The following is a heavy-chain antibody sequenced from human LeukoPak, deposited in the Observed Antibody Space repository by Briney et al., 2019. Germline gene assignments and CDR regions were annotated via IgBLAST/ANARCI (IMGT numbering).Heavy chain of an antibody. CDR3: ARDSSRFLEWLHDFDY. Sequence: PGGSLRLSCAASGFTFDDYGMSWVRQTPGKGLEWVSGINWNGDSTGYADSVKGRFTISRDNAKNSLYLQMNSLRAEDTAVYYCARDSSRFLEWLHDFDYWGQGTLVTVSS. CDR1: GFTFDDYG. CDR2: INWNGDST. D-gene: IGHD3-3*01. V-gene: IGHV3-20*04. J-gene: IGHJ4*02.